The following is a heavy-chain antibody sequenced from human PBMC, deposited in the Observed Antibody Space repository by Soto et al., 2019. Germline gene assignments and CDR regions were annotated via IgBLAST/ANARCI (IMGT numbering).Heavy chain of an antibody. CDR1: GADINTYS. D-gene: IGHD6-19*01. Sequence: SETLSLTCSVSGADINTYSWTWIRQPAGKGLEWIGRIYTSASINYNPSLRGRVTLSVDTSTNQVSLKLASVTAADTAVYYCARDREAGYNFYYGMDVWGQGTTVTVS. CDR3: ARDREAGYNFYYGMDV. V-gene: IGHV4-4*07. J-gene: IGHJ6*02. CDR2: IYTSASI.